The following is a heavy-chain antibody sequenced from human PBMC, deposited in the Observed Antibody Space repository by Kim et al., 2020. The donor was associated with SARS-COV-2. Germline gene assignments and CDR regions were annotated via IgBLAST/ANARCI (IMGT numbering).Heavy chain of an antibody. CDR1: GDSVSSNSAA. V-gene: IGHV6-1*01. D-gene: IGHD3-3*01. Sequence: SQTLSLTCAISGDSVSSNSAAWNWIRQSPSRGLEWLGRTYYRSKWYNDYAVSVKSRITINPDTSKNQFSLQLNSVTPEDTAVYYCARVRGDFWSGYYIRYGMDVWGQGTTATVSS. J-gene: IGHJ6*02. CDR2: TYYRSKWYN. CDR3: ARVRGDFWSGYYIRYGMDV.